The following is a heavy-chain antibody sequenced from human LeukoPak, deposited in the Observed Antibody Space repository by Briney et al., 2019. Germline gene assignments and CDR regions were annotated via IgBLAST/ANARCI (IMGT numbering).Heavy chain of an antibody. Sequence: GGSLRLSCAASGFTFSSYNMNWVRQAPGKGLEWVSYISSSSSTIYYADSVKGRFTISRDNAKNSLYLQMNSLRAEDTAAYYCARGGDSYGAPYYFDYWGQGTLVTVSS. J-gene: IGHJ4*02. D-gene: IGHD5-18*01. CDR3: ARGGDSYGAPYYFDY. V-gene: IGHV3-48*01. CDR1: GFTFSSYN. CDR2: ISSSSSTI.